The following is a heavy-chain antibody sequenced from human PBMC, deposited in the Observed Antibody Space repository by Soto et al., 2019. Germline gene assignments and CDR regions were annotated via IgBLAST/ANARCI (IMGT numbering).Heavy chain of an antibody. V-gene: IGHV6-1*01. Sequence: PSQTLSLTCAISGDSVFSNTAAWNWIRQSPSRGLEWLGRTYYRSKWYNDYAVTVKSRIAINPDTSKHQFSLHLNSVTPDDTALYYCVRDVGFDFDNWGQGTQVTVSS. CDR3: VRDVGFDFDN. D-gene: IGHD1-26*01. J-gene: IGHJ4*02. CDR1: GDSVFSNTAA. CDR2: TYYRSKWYN.